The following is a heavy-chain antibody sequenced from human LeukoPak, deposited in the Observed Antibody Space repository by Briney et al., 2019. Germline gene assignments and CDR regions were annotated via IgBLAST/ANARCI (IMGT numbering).Heavy chain of an antibody. CDR1: GGSISSGGYY. CDR2: IYYSGST. Sequence: SETLSLTCTVSGGSISSGGYYWSWLRQHPGKGLEWIGYIYYSGSTYYNPSLKSRVTISVDTSKNQFSLKLSSVTAADTAVYYCGKSAPSGFDPWGQGTLVTVSS. V-gene: IGHV4-31*03. CDR3: GKSAPSGFDP. J-gene: IGHJ5*02.